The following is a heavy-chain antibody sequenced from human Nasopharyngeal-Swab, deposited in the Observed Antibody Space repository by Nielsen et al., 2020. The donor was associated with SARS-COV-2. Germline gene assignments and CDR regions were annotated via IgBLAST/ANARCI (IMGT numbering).Heavy chain of an antibody. Sequence: GGSLRLSCAASGVTFDDYARHWVRQAPGKGLEWVSGISWNSGSIGYADSVKGRFTISRDNAKNSLYLQMNSLRAEDTALYYCASPSDYYGSGSYWGQGTLVTVSS. V-gene: IGHV3-9*01. CDR1: GVTFDDYA. J-gene: IGHJ4*02. D-gene: IGHD3-10*01. CDR2: ISWNSGSI. CDR3: ASPSDYYGSGSY.